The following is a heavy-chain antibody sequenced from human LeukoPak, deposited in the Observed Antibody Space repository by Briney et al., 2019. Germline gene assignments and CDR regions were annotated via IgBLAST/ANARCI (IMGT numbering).Heavy chain of an antibody. J-gene: IGHJ4*02. D-gene: IGHD3-16*01. CDR3: ALWGGGALDH. Sequence: PGGSLRLSCAGSGITFNRFWMSWLRQAPGKGLEWVASIKQDGNEDYYVDSVKGRFTISRDNAKNSLILQMNSLRVEDTAMYYCALWGGGALDHWGQGTLVTVSP. CDR2: IKQDGNED. CDR1: GITFNRFW. V-gene: IGHV3-7*01.